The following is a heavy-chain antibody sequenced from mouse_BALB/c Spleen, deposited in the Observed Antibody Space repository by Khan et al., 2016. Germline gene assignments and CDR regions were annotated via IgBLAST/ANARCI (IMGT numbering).Heavy chain of an antibody. V-gene: IGHV9-2-1*01. CDR3: ARGANWDVDY. CDR2: INTETGEP. CDR1: GYTFTDYS. J-gene: IGHJ2*01. Sequence: QIQLVQSGPELKKPGETVKISCKASGYTFTDYSMHWVKQAPGKGLKWMGWINTETGEPTYADDFKGRFAFSLENSASTAYLQINNLKNEDTATYFCARGANWDVDYWGQGTTLTVSS. D-gene: IGHD4-1*01.